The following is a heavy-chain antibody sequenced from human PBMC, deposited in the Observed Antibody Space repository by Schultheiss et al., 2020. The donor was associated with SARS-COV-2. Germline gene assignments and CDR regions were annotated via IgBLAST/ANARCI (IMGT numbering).Heavy chain of an antibody. Sequence: GGSLRLSCAASGFTFSSYGMHWVRQAPGKGLEWVAVISYDGSNKYYADSVKGRFTISRDNSKNTLYLQMNSLRAEDTAVYYCAKDQGSSPLHYFDYWGQGTLVTVSS. V-gene: IGHV3-30*18. J-gene: IGHJ4*02. D-gene: IGHD1-26*01. CDR3: AKDQGSSPLHYFDY. CDR2: ISYDGSNK. CDR1: GFTFSSYG.